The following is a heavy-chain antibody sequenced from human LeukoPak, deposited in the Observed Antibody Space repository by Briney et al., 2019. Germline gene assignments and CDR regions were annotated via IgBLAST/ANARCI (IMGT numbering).Heavy chain of an antibody. CDR1: GGSFSGDY. J-gene: IGHJ4*02. V-gene: IGHV4-34*01. CDR2: INHSGST. CDR3: AAPYYYGSGSYSRSFDY. Sequence: PSETLSLTCAVYGGSFSGDYWSGIRQPPGKGLEWIGEINHSGSTNYNPSLKSRVTISVDTSKNQFSLKLSSVTAADTAVYYCAAPYYYGSGSYSRSFDYWGQGTLVTASS. D-gene: IGHD3-10*01.